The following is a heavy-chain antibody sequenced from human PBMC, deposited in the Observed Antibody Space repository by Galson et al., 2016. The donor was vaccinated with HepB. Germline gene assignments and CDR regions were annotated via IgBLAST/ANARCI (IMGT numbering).Heavy chain of an antibody. J-gene: IGHJ5*02. Sequence: SLRLSCAASGFTFSGYWMHWVRQAPGKGLAWVSRINSDGTSTMHADSVKGRFSTSRDNAKNTLYLQMNGLRVEDTAVYYCARDPLGDDWFDPWGQGVLVIVSS. D-gene: IGHD2-21*02. CDR2: INSDGTST. CDR1: GFTFSGYW. V-gene: IGHV3-74*03. CDR3: ARDPLGDDWFDP.